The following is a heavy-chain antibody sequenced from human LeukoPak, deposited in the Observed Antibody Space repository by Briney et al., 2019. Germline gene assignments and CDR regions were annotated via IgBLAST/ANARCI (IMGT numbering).Heavy chain of an antibody. V-gene: IGHV3-30*03. D-gene: IGHD1-14*01. CDR3: VRDLPGEGV. J-gene: IGHJ6*01. Sequence: GGSLRLSCAASGFTFSNAWMSWVRQAPGKGLEWLAVITYDGTNIYYAGSVKGRFTISRDNSKNTLYLQMNSLRPEDTAVYYCVRDLPGEGVWGQGITVTVSS. CDR1: GFTFSNAW. CDR2: ITYDGTNI.